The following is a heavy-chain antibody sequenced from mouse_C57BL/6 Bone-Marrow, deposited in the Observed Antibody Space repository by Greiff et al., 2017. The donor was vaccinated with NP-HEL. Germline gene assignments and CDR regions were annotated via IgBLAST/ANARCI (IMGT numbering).Heavy chain of an antibody. CDR3: ARVYYGNSWFAY. CDR2: INPSSGYT. J-gene: IGHJ3*01. CDR1: GYTFTSYW. V-gene: IGHV1-7*01. Sequence: VQLKESGAELAKPGASVKLSCKASGYTFTSYWLHWVKQRPGQGLEWIGYINPSSGYTQYNQKFKDKAPLTADKSSSTASMQLSSLTYEDSAVYYGARVYYGNSWFAYWGQGTLVTVSA. D-gene: IGHD2-1*01.